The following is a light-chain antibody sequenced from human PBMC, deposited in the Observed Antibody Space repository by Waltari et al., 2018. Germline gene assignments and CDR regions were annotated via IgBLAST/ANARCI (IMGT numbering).Light chain of an antibody. J-gene: IGLJ2*01. CDR1: SRDVGGYKY. CDR3: SSYAVSNNLL. CDR2: EVN. Sequence: QSALTQPPSASGSPGQSVTISCTGTSRDVGGYKYVSWYQQHPGKAPRLIIYEVNRRPSGVPDRFTGSTSGNTASLTVSVLQAEDEADYYCSSYAVSNNLLFGGGTKLTVL. V-gene: IGLV2-8*01.